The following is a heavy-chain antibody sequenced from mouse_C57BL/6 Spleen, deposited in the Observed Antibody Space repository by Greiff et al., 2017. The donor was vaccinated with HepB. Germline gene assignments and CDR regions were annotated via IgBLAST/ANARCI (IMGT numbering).Heavy chain of an antibody. D-gene: IGHD1-1*01. J-gene: IGHJ1*03. V-gene: IGHV5-4*01. Sequence: EVQRVESGGGLVKPGGSLKLSCAASGFTFSSYAMSWVRQTPEKRLEWVATISDGGSYTYYPDNVKGRFTISRDNAKNNLYLQMSHLKSEDTAMYYCARDSSYGYFDVWGTGTTVTVSS. CDR2: ISDGGSYT. CDR3: ARDSSYGYFDV. CDR1: GFTFSSYA.